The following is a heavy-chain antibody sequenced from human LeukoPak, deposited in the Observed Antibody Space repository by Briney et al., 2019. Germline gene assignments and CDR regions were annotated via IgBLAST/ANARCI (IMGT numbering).Heavy chain of an antibody. CDR1: GYTFTSYY. CDR3: ARDQQWLVTGEDAFDI. Sequence: ASVKVSCKASGYTFTSYYMHWVRQAPGQGLEWMGIINPSGGSTSYAQKFQGRVTMTRDTSTSTVYMELSSLRYEDTAVYYCARDQQWLVTGEDAFDIWGQGTMVTVSS. D-gene: IGHD6-19*01. V-gene: IGHV1-46*01. J-gene: IGHJ3*02. CDR2: INPSGGST.